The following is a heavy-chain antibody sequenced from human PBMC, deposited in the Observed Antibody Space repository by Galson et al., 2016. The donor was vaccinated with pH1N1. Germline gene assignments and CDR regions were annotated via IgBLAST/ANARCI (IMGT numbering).Heavy chain of an antibody. D-gene: IGHD3-22*01. CDR2: ISSSGDNR. CDR1: GFTFSTFA. V-gene: IGHV3-30-3*01. CDR3: ARVRSSGYNYAQHFVD. Sequence: SLRLSCAASGFTFSTFAMHWVRQAPGEGLEWVAVISSSGDNRSYADSVKGRFTISRDSSKNTLYLQMNNLRREDTAFYYCARVRSSGYNYAQHFVDWGQGTRVTVSS. J-gene: IGHJ4*02.